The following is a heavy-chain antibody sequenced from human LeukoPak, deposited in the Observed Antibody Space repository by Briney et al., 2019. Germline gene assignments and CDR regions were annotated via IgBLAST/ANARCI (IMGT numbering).Heavy chain of an antibody. CDR3: ATAPILRGEGGEHYKYGMDV. J-gene: IGHJ6*02. CDR2: IYHNGTR. V-gene: IGHV4-4*02. CDR1: VGSISSGNW. Sequence: SGTLSLTCAVSVGSISSGNWWSWVRQSPVKGLEWIGEIYHNGTRNYNPSLKSRVTISADTFKNHFSLKLTSVTAADTAVYYCATAPILRGEGGEHYKYGMDVWGQGTTVIVSS. D-gene: IGHD2-2*02.